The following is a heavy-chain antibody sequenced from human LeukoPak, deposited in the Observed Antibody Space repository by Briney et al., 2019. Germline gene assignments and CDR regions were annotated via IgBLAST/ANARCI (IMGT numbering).Heavy chain of an antibody. CDR2: IIPIFGTA. CDR1: GYTFTSYA. CDR3: AREGPIAVAGTLYYYYYMDV. D-gene: IGHD6-19*01. J-gene: IGHJ6*03. Sequence: SVKVSCKASGYTFTSYAMNWVRQAPGQGLEWMGWIIPIFGTANYAQKFQGRVTITADKSTSTAYMELSSLRSEDTAVYYCAREGPIAVAGTLYYYYYMDVWGKGTTVTVSS. V-gene: IGHV1-69*06.